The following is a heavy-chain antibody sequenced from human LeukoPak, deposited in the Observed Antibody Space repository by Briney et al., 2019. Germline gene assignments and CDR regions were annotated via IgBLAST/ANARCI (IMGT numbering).Heavy chain of an antibody. Sequence: PAVYLRLSCAVSGLTVTDNYMSWVRQAPGKGLEWVSVIYSDGSTYHADSVKGRFTISRDNSKITLFLQMNTLRADDTAVYHCARTNPVYGDYDYWGQASLVTV. CDR3: ARTNPVYGDYDY. J-gene: IGHJ4*02. CDR1: GLTVTDNY. CDR2: IYSDGST. V-gene: IGHV3-53*01. D-gene: IGHD4-17*01.